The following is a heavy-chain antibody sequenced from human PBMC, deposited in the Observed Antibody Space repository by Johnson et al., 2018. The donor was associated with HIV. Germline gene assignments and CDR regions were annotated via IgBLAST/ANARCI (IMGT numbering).Heavy chain of an antibody. CDR3: AKDLHGYQLRDDAFDI. D-gene: IGHD2-2*01. V-gene: IGHV3-23*04. Sequence: VQLVESGGGVVRPGGSLRLSCAASGFTFSSYAMSWVRQAPGKGLEWVSAISGSGGSTYYADSVKGRFTISRDNSKNTLYLQMNSLRAEDTAVYYCAKDLHGYQLRDDAFDIWGQGTMVTVSS. CDR2: ISGSGGST. CDR1: GFTFSSYA. J-gene: IGHJ3*02.